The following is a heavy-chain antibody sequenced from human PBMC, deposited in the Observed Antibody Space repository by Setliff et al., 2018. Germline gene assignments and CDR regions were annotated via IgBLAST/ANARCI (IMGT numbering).Heavy chain of an antibody. D-gene: IGHD4-4*01. CDR3: ATSTITTYYFDY. Sequence: SETLSLTCTVSGGSMTSYYWSWIRQSPWKGLEWIGYVHYSGDSNYNPSLKSRVTMSVDTSKNQFSLNLRSVTAADTAIYYCATSTITTYYFDYWGHGTLVTVSS. V-gene: IGHV4-59*13. J-gene: IGHJ4*01. CDR2: VHYSGDS. CDR1: GGSMTSYY.